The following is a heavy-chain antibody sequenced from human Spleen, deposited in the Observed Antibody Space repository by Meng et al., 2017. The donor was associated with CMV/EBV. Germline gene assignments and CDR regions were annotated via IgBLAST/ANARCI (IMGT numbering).Heavy chain of an antibody. V-gene: IGHV3-74*01. Sequence: GESLKISCAASGFTFSSYWMHWVRQAPGKGLVWVSRINSDGSSTSYADSVKGRFTISRDNAKNTLYLQMNSLRAEDTAVYYCASPYDNSGYYSGYWGQGTLVTVSS. CDR1: GFTFSSYW. J-gene: IGHJ4*02. D-gene: IGHD3-22*01. CDR3: ASPYDNSGYYSGY. CDR2: INSDGSST.